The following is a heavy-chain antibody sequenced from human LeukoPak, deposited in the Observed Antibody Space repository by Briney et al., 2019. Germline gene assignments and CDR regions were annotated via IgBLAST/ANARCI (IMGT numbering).Heavy chain of an antibody. V-gene: IGHV3-30*18. CDR1: GFTFSSYG. Sequence: GRSLRLSCAASGFTFSSYGMHCVRQAPGRGLEGVAVISYDGSNKYYADSVYDRLTIFIDKSTNKLDLPINGLRDKHTAGYECEKDRSGYPVLDAFDIWGQGRMVTVSS. CDR2: ISYDGSNK. CDR3: EKDRSGYPVLDAFDI. D-gene: IGHD3-22*01. J-gene: IGHJ3*02.